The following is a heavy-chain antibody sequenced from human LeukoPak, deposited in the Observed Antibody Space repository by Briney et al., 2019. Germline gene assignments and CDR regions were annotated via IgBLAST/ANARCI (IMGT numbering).Heavy chain of an antibody. CDR3: ARRDGYYGSGTYYNFDY. V-gene: IGHV5-51*01. Sequence: GESLKISCKGSGYNFTNYYIAWVRQMPGKGLEYMGIIYPGDSDTTYSPSFQGQVTISADKSISTAYLQWSSLKASDTAMYYCARRDGYYGSGTYYNFDYWGQGTLVTVSS. CDR1: GYNFTNYY. CDR2: IYPGDSDT. J-gene: IGHJ4*02. D-gene: IGHD3-10*01.